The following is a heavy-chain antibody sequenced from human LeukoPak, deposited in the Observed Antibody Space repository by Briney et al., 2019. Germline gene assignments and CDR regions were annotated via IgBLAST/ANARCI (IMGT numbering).Heavy chain of an antibody. CDR3: AREGSLSYYGMDV. V-gene: IGHV3-30-3*01. CDR2: ISYDGSSK. Sequence: GGSLRLSCAASGFTFSSYAMHWVRQAPGKGLEWVAVISYDGSSKYYADSVKGRFTISRDNSKNTLYLQMNSLRAEDTAVYYCAREGSLSYYGMDVWGQGTTVTVSS. J-gene: IGHJ6*02. CDR1: GFTFSSYA. D-gene: IGHD3-10*01.